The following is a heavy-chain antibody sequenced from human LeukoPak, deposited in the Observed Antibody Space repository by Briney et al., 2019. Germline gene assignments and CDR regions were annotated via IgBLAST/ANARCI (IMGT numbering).Heavy chain of an antibody. D-gene: IGHD2-2*01. CDR3: ARALGYCSSTSCGDYYMDV. CDR1: GGSFSGYY. Sequence: SETLSLTCAVSGGSFSGYYWSWIRQPPGKGLEWIGEINHSGSTNYNPSLKSRVTISVDTSKNQFSLKLSSVTAADTAVYYCARALGYCSSTSCGDYYMDVWGKGTTVTVSS. J-gene: IGHJ6*03. V-gene: IGHV4-34*01. CDR2: INHSGST.